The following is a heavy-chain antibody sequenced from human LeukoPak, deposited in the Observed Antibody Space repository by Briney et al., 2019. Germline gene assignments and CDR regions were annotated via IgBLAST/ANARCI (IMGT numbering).Heavy chain of an antibody. CDR2: IIPIFGTA. CDR3: AGGVAVGATAPLY. D-gene: IGHD1-26*01. J-gene: IGHJ4*02. CDR1: GGTFSSYA. V-gene: IGHV1-69*05. Sequence: ASVKVSCKASGGTFSSYAISWVRQAPGQGLEWMGGIIPIFGTANYAQKFQGRVTITTDESTSTAYMELSSLRSEDTAVYYCAGGVAVGATAPLYWGQGTLVTVSS.